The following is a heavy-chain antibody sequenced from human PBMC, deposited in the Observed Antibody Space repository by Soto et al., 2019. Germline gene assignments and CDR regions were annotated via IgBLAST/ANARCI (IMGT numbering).Heavy chain of an antibody. Sequence: GVLRLSCKASGFDFSTYSMNWVRQAPGKGLEWIAYVSMDSDTIHYADSVKGRFTISRDDPENSLYLQMNSLRDEDTATYYCARLYYDYVWGQGTTVTVSS. V-gene: IGHV3-48*02. J-gene: IGHJ6*02. D-gene: IGHD3-3*01. CDR3: ARLYYDYV. CDR2: VSMDSDTI. CDR1: GFDFSTYS.